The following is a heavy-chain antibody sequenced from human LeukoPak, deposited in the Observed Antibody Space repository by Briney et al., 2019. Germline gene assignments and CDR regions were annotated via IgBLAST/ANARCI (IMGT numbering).Heavy chain of an antibody. Sequence: SQTLSLTCAISGDSFSSNSAAWNWVRQSPSRGLGWLGRSYYRSKWYNDYAVSMKSRITTNSATSKNQSSTQLNSMTPEDTAVYHSARERLGFFGSSTNSDYSGQGTLVTVSS. CDR3: ARERLGFFGSSTNSDY. D-gene: IGHD3-16*01. CDR1: GDSFSSNSAA. V-gene: IGHV6-1*01. CDR2: SYYRSKWYN. J-gene: IGHJ4*02.